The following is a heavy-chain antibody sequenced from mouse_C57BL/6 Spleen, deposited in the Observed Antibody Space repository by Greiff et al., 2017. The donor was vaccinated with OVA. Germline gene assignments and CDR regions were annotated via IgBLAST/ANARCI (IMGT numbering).Heavy chain of an antibody. CDR3: ARSPQYYASSYRYWYFDV. CDR2: ILPGSGST. J-gene: IGHJ1*03. Sequence: QVQLQQSGAELMKPGASVKLSCKATGYTFTGYWIEWVKQRPGHGLEWIGEILPGSGSTNYNEKFKGKATFTADTSSNTAYMQLSSLTTEDSAIYYCARSPQYYASSYRYWYFDVWGTGTTVTVSS. V-gene: IGHV1-9*01. CDR1: GYTFTGYW. D-gene: IGHD1-1*01.